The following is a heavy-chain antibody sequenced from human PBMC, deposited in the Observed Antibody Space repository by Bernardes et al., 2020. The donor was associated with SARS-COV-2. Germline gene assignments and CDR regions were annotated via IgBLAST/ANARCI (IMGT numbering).Heavy chain of an antibody. CDR1: RDPTSSNSYY. D-gene: IGHD2-21*02. V-gene: IGHV4-39*02. Sequence: SEPLSLTCSVSRDPTSSNSYYWAWRRQPPGKGLEWIAMFYYSGGTYYNSSFESRVTMSGDASRTKFSLTLTSVTTADTAMYYCAKDYCDSDCDFFDHWGQGTLVTVSS. J-gene: IGHJ4*02. CDR2: FYYSGGT. CDR3: AKDYCDSDCDFFDH.